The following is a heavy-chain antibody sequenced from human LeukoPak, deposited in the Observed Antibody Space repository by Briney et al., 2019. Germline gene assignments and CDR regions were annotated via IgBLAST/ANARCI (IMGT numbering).Heavy chain of an antibody. V-gene: IGHV4-4*07. J-gene: IGHJ4*02. CDR1: GGSISSYY. CDR3: ASDLTGIAAEHY. Sequence: SETPSLTCTVSGGSISSYYWSWIRQPAGKGLEWIGRIYTSGSTNYNPSLKSRVTMSVDTSKNQFSLKLSSVTAADTAVYYCASDLTGIAAEHYWGQGTLVTVSS. CDR2: IYTSGST. D-gene: IGHD6-13*01.